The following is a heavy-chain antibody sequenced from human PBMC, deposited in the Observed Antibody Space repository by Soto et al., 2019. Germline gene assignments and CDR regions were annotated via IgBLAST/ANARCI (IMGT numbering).Heavy chain of an antibody. CDR2: IIPIFGTA. CDR1: GGTFSSYA. Sequence: QVQLVQSGAEVKKPGSSVKVSCKASGGTFSSYAISWVRQAPGQGLEWMGGIIPIFGTANYAQKFQGRVTITADESTLTADMDVSSLRSEDAAVYYCAATFITMVRGGNRDDYYYYGMDVWGKGTTVTVSS. V-gene: IGHV1-69*01. CDR3: AATFITMVRGGNRDDYYYYGMDV. D-gene: IGHD3-10*01. J-gene: IGHJ6*04.